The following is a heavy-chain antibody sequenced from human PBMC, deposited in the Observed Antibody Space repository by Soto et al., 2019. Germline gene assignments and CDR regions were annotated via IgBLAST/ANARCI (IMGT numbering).Heavy chain of an antibody. V-gene: IGHV1-69*13. CDR3: ATPSGGYCSGGSCYDSYYYYYYGMDV. CDR1: GGTFSGYA. CDR2: IIPIFGTA. D-gene: IGHD2-15*01. J-gene: IGHJ6*02. Sequence: AVKVSCKACGGTFSGYAISWVRQAPGQGLEWMGGIIPIFGTANYAQKFQGRVTITADESTSTAYMELSSLRSEDTAVYYCATPSGGYCSGGSCYDSYYYYYYGMDVWGQGTTVTVSS.